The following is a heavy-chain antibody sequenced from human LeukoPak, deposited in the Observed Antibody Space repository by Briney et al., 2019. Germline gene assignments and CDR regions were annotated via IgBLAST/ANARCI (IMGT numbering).Heavy chain of an antibody. V-gene: IGHV3-23*01. J-gene: IGHJ4*02. CDR3: ARGYSSGFILDY. CDR2: ISGSGSST. Sequence: PGGSLRLSCAASGFAFSNSAMAWVRQAPGKGLEWVSAISGSGSSTYYADSVKGRFTISKDNSKNTLYLQMNSLRAEDTAVYYCARGYSSGFILDYWGQGTLVTVSS. CDR1: GFAFSNSA. D-gene: IGHD3-22*01.